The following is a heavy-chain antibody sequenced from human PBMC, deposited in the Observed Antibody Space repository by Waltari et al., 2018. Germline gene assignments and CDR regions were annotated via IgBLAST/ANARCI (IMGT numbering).Heavy chain of an antibody. V-gene: IGHV1-58*02. J-gene: IGHJ6*02. CDR1: GFTFTSSA. Sequence: QMQLVQSGPEVKKPGTSVKFSCKASGFTFTSSAMQWVRQARGQRLEWIGWIVVGSGNTNYAQKFQERVTINRDMSTSTAYMELSSLRSEDTAVYYCATKYSSSTYYYGMDVWGQGTTVTVSS. CDR2: IVVGSGNT. CDR3: ATKYSSSTYYYGMDV. D-gene: IGHD6-6*01.